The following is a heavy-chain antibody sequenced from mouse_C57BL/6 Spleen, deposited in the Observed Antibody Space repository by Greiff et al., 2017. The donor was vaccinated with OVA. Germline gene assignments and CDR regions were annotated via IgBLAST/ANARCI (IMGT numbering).Heavy chain of an antibody. CDR1: GFTFSSYA. CDR3: TRDHYYGSIYDYMDY. CDR2: ISSGGDYS. Sequence: EVQLQESGEGLVKPGGSLKLSCAASGFTFSSYAMSWVRQTPEKRLEWVAYISSGGDYSYYAYTVKGRFTITRDNARNTLYLQMSSLTSDDTAMYYCTRDHYYGSIYDYMDYWGQGTSVTVSS. V-gene: IGHV5-9-1*02. D-gene: IGHD1-1*01. J-gene: IGHJ4*01.